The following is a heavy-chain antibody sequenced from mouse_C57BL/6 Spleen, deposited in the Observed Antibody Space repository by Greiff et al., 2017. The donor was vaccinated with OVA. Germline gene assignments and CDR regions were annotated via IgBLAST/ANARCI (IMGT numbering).Heavy chain of an antibody. CDR1: GYAFSSYW. J-gene: IGHJ3*01. CDR2: IYPGDGDT. D-gene: IGHD2-5*01. CDR3: ARSRSNYSSWFAY. V-gene: IGHV1-80*01. Sequence: QVQLQQSGAELVKPGASVKISCKASGYAFSSYWMNWVKQRPGKGLEWIGQIYPGDGDTNYNGKFKGKATLTADKSSSTAYMQLSSLTSEDSAVYFCARSRSNYSSWFAYWGQGTLVTVSA.